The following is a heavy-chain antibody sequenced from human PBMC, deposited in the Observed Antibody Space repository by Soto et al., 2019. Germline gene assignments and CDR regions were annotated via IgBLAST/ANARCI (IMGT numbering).Heavy chain of an antibody. CDR2: INPTVGST. V-gene: IGHV1-46*01. D-gene: IGHD2-21*02. CDR1: GYVFSSSF. Sequence: QVQLVQSGAEVKKPGASVKVSCKASGYVFSSSFVHWVRQAPGQGLEWMAMINPTVGSTSYAHNFQGRIAVTRDTSTATGYLDLSSLRSADTAIYYCAREVNTVIMPGDTEDYSGLDVWGQGTTVIVSS. CDR3: AREVNTVIMPGDTEDYSGLDV. J-gene: IGHJ6*02.